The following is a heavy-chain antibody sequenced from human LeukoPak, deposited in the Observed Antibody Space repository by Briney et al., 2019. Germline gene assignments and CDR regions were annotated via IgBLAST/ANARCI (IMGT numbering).Heavy chain of an antibody. CDR3: AEVTYGSGTYGAFDY. V-gene: IGHV3-23*01. CDR1: GFTFSSHG. J-gene: IGHJ4*02. D-gene: IGHD3-10*01. CDR2: ISGSGDNT. Sequence: GGSLRLSCAASGFTFSSHGMSWVRQALGKGLEWVSTISGSGDNTYYADSVKGRFTISRDNSKNTLYLQMNSLRAEDTAVYYCAEVTYGSGTYGAFDYWGQGTLVTVSS.